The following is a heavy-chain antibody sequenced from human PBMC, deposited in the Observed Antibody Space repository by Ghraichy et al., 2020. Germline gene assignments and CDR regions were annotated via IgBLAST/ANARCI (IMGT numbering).Heavy chain of an antibody. Sequence: SETLSLTCAVYGGSFSDYYWSWIRQSPGKGLEWIGEINHSGNTNYNPSLKSRVTISVDTSKKQFSLKLSSVAAADTAVYYCARAHGSGALDALDIWGQGTMVTVSS. V-gene: IGHV4-34*01. CDR2: INHSGNT. CDR3: ARAHGSGALDALDI. D-gene: IGHD3-10*01. J-gene: IGHJ3*02. CDR1: GGSFSDYY.